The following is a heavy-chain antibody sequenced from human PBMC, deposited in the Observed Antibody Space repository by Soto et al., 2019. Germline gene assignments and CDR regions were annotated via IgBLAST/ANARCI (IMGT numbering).Heavy chain of an antibody. Sequence: ASVKVSCKASGYTFTSYGISWVRQAPGQGLEWMGWISAYNGNTNYARKLQGRVTMTTDTSTSTAYMELRSLRSDDTAVYYCARGSSRSSTSCCRDYWGQGTLVTVSS. D-gene: IGHD2-2*01. CDR1: GYTFTSYG. CDR3: ARGSSRSSTSCCRDY. V-gene: IGHV1-18*01. J-gene: IGHJ4*02. CDR2: ISAYNGNT.